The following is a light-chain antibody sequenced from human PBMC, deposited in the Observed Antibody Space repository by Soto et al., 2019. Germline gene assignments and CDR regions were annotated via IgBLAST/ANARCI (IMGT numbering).Light chain of an antibody. CDR3: HHYNHCLPRT. Sequence: IVMTQSPLSLPVTPGESASISCRSSQSLLHSNGYNFLDWYLQKPGQSPQLLIYLGSNRASGVTARSSGSGYQNEFTLTISSLQFVFFAISSSHHYNHCLPRTFRQG. V-gene: IGKV2-28*01. J-gene: IGKJ5*01. CDR2: LGS. CDR1: QSLLHSNGYNF.